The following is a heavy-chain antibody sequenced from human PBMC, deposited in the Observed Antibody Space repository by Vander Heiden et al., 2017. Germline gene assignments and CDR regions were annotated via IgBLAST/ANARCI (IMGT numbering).Heavy chain of an antibody. D-gene: IGHD6-25*01. CDR3: SYVDSSGWQLDY. CDR2: ISGSGGST. Sequence: EVQLLESGGGLVQPGGSLRLSCAASGFTFSSYAMSWVRQAPGKGLEGVSAISGSGGSTDYSDAVKGRFTISRDNLKKTLYLQIHRQRAEDTAVCYFSYVDSSGWQLDYWGQGTLVTVSS. J-gene: IGHJ4*02. V-gene: IGHV3-23*01. CDR1: GFTFSSYA.